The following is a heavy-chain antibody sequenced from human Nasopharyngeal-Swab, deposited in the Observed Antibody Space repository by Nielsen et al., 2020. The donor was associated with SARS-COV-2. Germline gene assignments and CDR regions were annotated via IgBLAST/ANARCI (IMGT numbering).Heavy chain of an antibody. Sequence: GSLRLSCTVSGASISSYYWTWIRQPPGKGLEWIGEINHGGGTNYNPSLKSRVTISVDTSKNQFSLNLSSVTAADTAVYYCARGRQQWLIYDYWGQGTLVTVSS. J-gene: IGHJ4*02. D-gene: IGHD6-19*01. V-gene: IGHV4-34*01. CDR3: ARGRQQWLIYDY. CDR2: INHGGGT. CDR1: GASISSYY.